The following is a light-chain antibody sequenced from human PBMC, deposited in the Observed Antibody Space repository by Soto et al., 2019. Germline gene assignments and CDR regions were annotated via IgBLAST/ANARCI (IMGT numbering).Light chain of an antibody. CDR3: GTWDASRNWV. CDR2: DNN. CDR1: SSDIGNNY. Sequence: QSVLTQPPSVPAAPGQRVAISCSGGSSDIGNNYVSWYQQFPGTAPKLLIYDNNRRPSGIPDRFSGSKSGTSATLGITGLQSGDEADYYCGTWDASRNWVFGGGTQLTVL. J-gene: IGLJ3*02. V-gene: IGLV1-51*01.